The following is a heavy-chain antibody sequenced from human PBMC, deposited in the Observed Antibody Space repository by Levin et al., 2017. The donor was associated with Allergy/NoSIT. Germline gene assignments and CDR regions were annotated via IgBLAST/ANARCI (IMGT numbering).Heavy chain of an antibody. CDR2: ISWNSGSI. CDR3: ARDNIGLPDAFDI. D-gene: IGHD3-10*01. V-gene: IGHV3-9*01. Sequence: GGSLRLSCAASGFTFDDYAMHWVRQAPGKGLEWVSGISWNSGSIGYADSVKGRFTISRENAKNPLYLQMNSLRTEDTALYYCARDNIGLPDAFDIWGQGTMVIVSS. CDR1: GFTFDDYA. J-gene: IGHJ3*02.